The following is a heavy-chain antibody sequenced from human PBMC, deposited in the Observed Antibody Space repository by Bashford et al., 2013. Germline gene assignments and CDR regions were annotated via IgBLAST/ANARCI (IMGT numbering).Heavy chain of an antibody. CDR2: TSYTGSI. J-gene: IGHJ6*02. Sequence: SETLSLTCDVSGGSISSHYWSWIRQSPGKGLEWIGFTSYTGSIRNNPSLMSRVTISIDTSKNQFSLRLSSVTAADSGVYFCARHHTSEHQLGLYYFDWTVGMDVWGQGTAVTVSS. CDR3: ARHHTSEHQLGLYYFDWTVGMDV. CDR1: GGSISSHY. V-gene: IGHV4-59*08. D-gene: IGHD3-9*01.